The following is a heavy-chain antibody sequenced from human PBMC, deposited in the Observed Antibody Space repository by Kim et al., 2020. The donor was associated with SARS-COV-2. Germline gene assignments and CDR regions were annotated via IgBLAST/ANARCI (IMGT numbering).Heavy chain of an antibody. Sequence: GGSLRLSCAASGFTFSSYAMSWVRQAPGKGLEWVSAISGSGGSTYYADSVKGRFTISRDNSKNTLYLQMNSLRAEDTAVYYCAKDLGGDYSPWYYYYGMDVWGQGTTVTVSS. V-gene: IGHV3-23*01. CDR3: AKDLGGDYSPWYYYYGMDV. CDR1: GFTFSSYA. D-gene: IGHD4-17*01. J-gene: IGHJ6*02. CDR2: ISGSGGST.